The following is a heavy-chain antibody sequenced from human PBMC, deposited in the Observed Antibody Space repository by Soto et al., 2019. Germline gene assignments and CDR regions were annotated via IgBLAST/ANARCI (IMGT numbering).Heavy chain of an antibody. V-gene: IGHV4-59*01. J-gene: IGHJ5*02. CDR3: ARGFAGMYYDFWSGYRFHNWFNP. CDR1: GGSISSYY. D-gene: IGHD3-3*01. CDR2: IYYSGST. Sequence: SETLSLTCTVSGGSISSYYWSWIRQPPGKGLEWIGYIYYSGSTNYNPSLKSRVTISVDTSKNQFSLKLSSVTAADTAVYYCARGFAGMYYDFWSGYRFHNWFNPWGQGTLVTVS.